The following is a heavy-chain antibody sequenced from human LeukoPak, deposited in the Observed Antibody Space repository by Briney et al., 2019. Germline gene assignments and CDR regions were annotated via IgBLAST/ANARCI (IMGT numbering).Heavy chain of an antibody. CDR2: ISSSSSYI. D-gene: IGHD2-2*01. J-gene: IGHJ4*02. Sequence: GGSLRLSCAASGFTFSSYSMNWVRQAPGKGLEWVSSISSSSSYIYYADSVKGRFTTSRDNAKNSLYLQMNSLRAEDTAVYYCARDYCSSTSCLFDYWGQGTLVTVSS. V-gene: IGHV3-21*01. CDR1: GFTFSSYS. CDR3: ARDYCSSTSCLFDY.